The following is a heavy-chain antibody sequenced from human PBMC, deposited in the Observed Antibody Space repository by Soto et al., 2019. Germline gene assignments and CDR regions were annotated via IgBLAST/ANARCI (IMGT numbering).Heavy chain of an antibody. Sequence: ASVKVSCKASGGTFSTYAISWVRQAPGQGLEWMGGIIPIFGTTNYAQMFRGRVTITADESTGTAYMELSSLRSDDTAVYYCARVSFALNYYDSSGYFDYWGQGTLVTVSS. CDR1: GGTFSTYA. V-gene: IGHV1-69*13. CDR3: ARVSFALNYYDSSGYFDY. CDR2: IIPIFGTT. J-gene: IGHJ4*02. D-gene: IGHD3-22*01.